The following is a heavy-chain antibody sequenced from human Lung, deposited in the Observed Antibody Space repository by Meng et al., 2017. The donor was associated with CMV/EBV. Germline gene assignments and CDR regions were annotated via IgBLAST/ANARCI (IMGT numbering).Heavy chain of an antibody. J-gene: IGHJ6*02. CDR3: AKDISPTPVMSDGMDV. Sequence: SCAASGFTFDDYAIHWVRQPPGKGLEWVSGINWSGDRAVYADSVKGRFIVSRDNAKNSLFLQMNTLRAEDTALYYCAKDISPTPVMSDGMDVWGQGTXVTV. D-gene: IGHD3-16*01. V-gene: IGHV3-9*01. CDR2: INWSGDRA. CDR1: GFTFDDYA.